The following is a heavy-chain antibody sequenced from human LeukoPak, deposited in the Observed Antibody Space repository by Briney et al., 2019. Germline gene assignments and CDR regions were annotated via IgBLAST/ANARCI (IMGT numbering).Heavy chain of an antibody. V-gene: IGHV4-34*01. CDR2: INHSGST. J-gene: IGHJ5*02. D-gene: IGHD3-22*01. CDR3: ARGRWRYYYDSSGYAP. Sequence: PSETLSLTRAVYGGSFSGYYWSWIRQPPGKGLEWIGEINHSGSTNYNPSLKSRVTISVDTSKNQFSLKLSSVTAADTAVYYCARGRWRYYYDSSGYAPWGQGTLVTVSS. CDR1: GGSFSGYY.